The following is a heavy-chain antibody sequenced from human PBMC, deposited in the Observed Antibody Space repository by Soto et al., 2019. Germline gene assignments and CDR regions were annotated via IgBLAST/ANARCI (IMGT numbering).Heavy chain of an antibody. Sequence: EVQLVESGGGLVQPGESLRISCAASGFTFTTYWMHWLRQVLGKGLVWVSRIKNDGSGTAYADSVKGRFTISRDNAKNTLFLQMDSLRAEDTAVYYCARGGILTGANFDFWGQGTLVTVSS. J-gene: IGHJ4*02. CDR3: ARGGILTGANFDF. D-gene: IGHD3-9*01. CDR1: GFTFTTYW. CDR2: IKNDGSGT. V-gene: IGHV3-74*01.